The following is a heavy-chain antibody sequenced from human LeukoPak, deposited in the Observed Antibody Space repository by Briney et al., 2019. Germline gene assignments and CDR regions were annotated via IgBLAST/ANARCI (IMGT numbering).Heavy chain of an antibody. CDR3: AREPTYTSSWYATCDY. V-gene: IGHV3-21*05. Sequence: GGSPRLSCAASGFTVSSNYMSWVRQAPGKGLEWISYITGSSSSIYYADSVKGRFTISRDNAKNSLYLQMNSLRAEDTAVYYCAREPTYTSSWYATCDYWGQGTLVTIPS. CDR1: GFTVSSNY. CDR2: ITGSSSSI. J-gene: IGHJ4*02. D-gene: IGHD6-13*01.